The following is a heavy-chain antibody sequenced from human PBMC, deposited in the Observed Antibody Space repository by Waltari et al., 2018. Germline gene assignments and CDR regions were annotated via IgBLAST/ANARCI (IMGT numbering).Heavy chain of an antibody. J-gene: IGHJ4*02. CDR2: IYPGDSDT. Sequence: EVQLVQSGAEVKKPGESLKISCKGSGYSFTSYWLAWVRQVPGKGLEWMGIIYPGDSDTRYSPSFQGQVTISADKSISTAYLQWSSLKASDTAMYYCVLGGSGYYYLGGTDYWGQGTLVTVSS. V-gene: IGHV5-51*03. CDR1: GYSFTSYW. CDR3: VLGGSGYYYLGGTDY. D-gene: IGHD3-22*01.